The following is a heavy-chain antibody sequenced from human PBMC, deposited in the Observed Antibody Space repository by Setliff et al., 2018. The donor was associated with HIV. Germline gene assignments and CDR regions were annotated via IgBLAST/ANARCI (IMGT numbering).Heavy chain of an antibody. V-gene: IGHV1-3*01. CDR1: GYTFTSYA. J-gene: IGHJ4*02. D-gene: IGHD3-10*01. CDR2: INAGNSNI. CDR3: ARGYYNSGNYFEY. Sequence: ASVKVSCKASGYTFTSYAMHWVRQAPGQRLEWMGWINAGNSNIRYSQKFQGRVTLTRDTSASTVYLDLSSLRSEDTAIYYCARGYYNSGNYFEYWGQGTLVTVS.